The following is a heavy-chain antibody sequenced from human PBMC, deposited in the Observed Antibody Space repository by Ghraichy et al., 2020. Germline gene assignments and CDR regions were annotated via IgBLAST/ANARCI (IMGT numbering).Heavy chain of an antibody. D-gene: IGHD5-24*01. Sequence: GGSLRLSCAASGFTFSSCWMHWVRQAPGKGLVWVSRINGGGCSTNYAYSVKGRLTISRDNNKKMLYLQMSSVRVEDTAVYYWSRVAHDGYNLLESWGQGTLVTVSS. CDR3: SRVAHDGYNLLES. J-gene: IGHJ4*02. V-gene: IGHV3-74*01. CDR1: GFTFSSCW. CDR2: INGGGCST.